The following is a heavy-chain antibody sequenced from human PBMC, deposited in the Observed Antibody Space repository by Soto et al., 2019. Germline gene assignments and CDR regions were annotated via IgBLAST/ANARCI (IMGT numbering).Heavy chain of an antibody. CDR2: INSDGSST. CDR1: GFTFSSYW. Sequence: EVQLVESGGGLVQPGGSLRLSCAATGFTFSSYWMHWVRQAPGKGLVWVSRINSDGSSTSYADSVKGRFTISRDNAKNTLYRQMNSLRAEDTAVYYCARGYSSSWYDLAFDYWGQGTLVTVSS. CDR3: ARGYSSSWYDLAFDY. J-gene: IGHJ4*02. V-gene: IGHV3-74*01. D-gene: IGHD6-13*01.